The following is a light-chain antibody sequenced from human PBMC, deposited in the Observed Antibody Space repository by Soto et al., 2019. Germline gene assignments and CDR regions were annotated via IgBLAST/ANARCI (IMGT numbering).Light chain of an antibody. CDR1: SSDVGGYKY. CDR3: SSYTSSTSWV. V-gene: IGLV2-14*01. CDR2: EVS. Sequence: QSALTQPASVSGSPGQSITISCTGTSSDVGGYKYASWYQQHPGKAPKLMIYEVSNRPSGVSSRFSGTKSGNTASLTISGLQAEDEADYYCSSYTSSTSWVFGGGTKVTVL. J-gene: IGLJ3*02.